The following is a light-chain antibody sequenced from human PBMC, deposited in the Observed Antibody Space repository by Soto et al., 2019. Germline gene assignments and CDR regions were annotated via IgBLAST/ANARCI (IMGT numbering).Light chain of an antibody. CDR2: DAS. CDR1: QDISNY. Sequence: DIQMTQSPSSLSASVGDRVTITCQASQDISNYLNWYQQKPGKAPKLLIYDASNLETGVLSRFSGSGSGTDFTFTISSLQPEDIATYYCQQYDNLPTFGGGTKVEIK. V-gene: IGKV1-33*01. J-gene: IGKJ4*02. CDR3: QQYDNLPT.